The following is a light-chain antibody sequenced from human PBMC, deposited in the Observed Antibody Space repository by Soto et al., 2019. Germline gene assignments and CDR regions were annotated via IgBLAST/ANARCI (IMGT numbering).Light chain of an antibody. Sequence: QSALTQPPSASGSPGQSVTISCTGTSSDVGGYNYVSWYQQHPGKAPKHMIYEVSKRASGVPDRFSGSKSGNTVSLTVSGLQAEDEADYYCSSYAGSNNYVFGTGTKVA. CDR2: EVS. CDR3: SSYAGSNNYV. V-gene: IGLV2-8*01. J-gene: IGLJ1*01. CDR1: SSDVGGYNY.